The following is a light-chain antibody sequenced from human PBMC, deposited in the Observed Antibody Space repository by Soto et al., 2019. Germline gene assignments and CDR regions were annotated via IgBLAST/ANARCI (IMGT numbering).Light chain of an antibody. CDR1: QSVRSSY. J-gene: IGKJ3*01. CDR3: QQYGSSPPGFT. CDR2: GAS. Sequence: EIELTQSPGTLSLSPGERATVSCRGSQSVRSSYLGWYEQKNGKAPRLLIYGASSRATGIRDRFSGSGSGADFTLTISRLEPYYFAVYFCQQYGSSPPGFTLVPGTKVDTK. V-gene: IGKV3-20*01.